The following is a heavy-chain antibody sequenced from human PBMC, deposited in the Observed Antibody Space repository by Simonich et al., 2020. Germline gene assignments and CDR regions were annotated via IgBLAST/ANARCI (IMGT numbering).Heavy chain of an antibody. Sequence: QVQLVQSGAEVKKPGASVKVSCKASGYTFTGYYMHWVRQAPGQGLEGMGWINPNRGGTNYAEKLQGRGTMNSDTSISTAYMELSRLRSDDTAVYYCARNGLVGILKAFDIWGQGTMVTVSS. D-gene: IGHD2-21*01. CDR1: GYTFTGYY. V-gene: IGHV1-2*02. CDR2: INPNRGGT. J-gene: IGHJ3*02. CDR3: ARNGLVGILKAFDI.